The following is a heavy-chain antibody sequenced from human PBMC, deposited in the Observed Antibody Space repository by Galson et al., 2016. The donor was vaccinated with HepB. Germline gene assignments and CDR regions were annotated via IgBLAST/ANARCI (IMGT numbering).Heavy chain of an antibody. V-gene: IGHV3-21*01. Sequence: PARSLRLSCAASGFTFSSYSMNWVRQVPGKGLEWVSSITSSSSHVYYANSVKGRFTMSRDNAENSLYLQMNSLRAEDTAIYYCARVYSSSSPTFFYGLEVWGQGTTVTVSS. J-gene: IGHJ6*02. CDR1: GFTFSSYS. CDR3: ARVYSSSSPTFFYGLEV. CDR2: ITSSSSHV. D-gene: IGHD6-6*01.